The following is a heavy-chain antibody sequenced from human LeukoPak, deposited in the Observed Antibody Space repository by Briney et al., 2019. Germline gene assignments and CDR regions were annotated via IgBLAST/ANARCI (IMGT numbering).Heavy chain of an antibody. D-gene: IGHD3-9*01. CDR2: IFWDDDT. J-gene: IGHJ4*02. V-gene: IGHV2-5*02. CDR1: GFSLTTSGVS. Sequence: ESGPTLVKPTQTLTVTCTVSGFSLTTSGVSVGWFRQPPGKAPEWLALIFWDDDTRYSPSLESRLTITKDTSKNQVVLTMTNMDPVDTATYYCAKTDESRYFDWFDYWGQGTLVTVSS. CDR3: AKTDESRYFDWFDY.